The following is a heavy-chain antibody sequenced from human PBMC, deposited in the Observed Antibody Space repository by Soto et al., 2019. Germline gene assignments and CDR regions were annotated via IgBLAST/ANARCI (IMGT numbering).Heavy chain of an antibody. CDR1: GFTFSTYS. J-gene: IGHJ4*02. CDR2: ISSSGSTI. CDR3: ARGHSSGHLFAY. Sequence: EVQLVASGGGLVQPGGSLRLSCAASGFTFSTYSMNWVRQAPGKGLEWVSYISSSGSTIYYSNSVRGRFTISRDNAKNSLYLQITGRSEEDTAVYYCARGHSSGHLFAYGAQGPLVTVSS. D-gene: IGHD3-22*01. V-gene: IGHV3-48*02.